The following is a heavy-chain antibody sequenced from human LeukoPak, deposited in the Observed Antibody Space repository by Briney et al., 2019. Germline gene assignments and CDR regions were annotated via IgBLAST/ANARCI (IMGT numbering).Heavy chain of an antibody. CDR3: ARVRSPLVRGGWFDP. V-gene: IGHV4-59*11. CDR1: GGSISSHY. CDR2: IYYSGST. D-gene: IGHD6-13*01. J-gene: IGHJ5*02. Sequence: SETLSLTCTVSGGSISSHYWSWIRQPPGKGLEWIGYIYYSGSTNYNPSLKSRVTISIDTSKNQFSLKLSSVTAADTAVYYCARVRSPLVRGGWFDPWGQGTLVTVSS.